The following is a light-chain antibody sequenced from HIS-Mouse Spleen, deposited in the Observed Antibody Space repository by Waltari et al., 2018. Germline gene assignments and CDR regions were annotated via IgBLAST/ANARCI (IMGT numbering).Light chain of an antibody. CDR2: RNN. V-gene: IGLV1-47*01. CDR1: SANIGSNY. Sequence: QSVLTQPPSASGTPGQRVTISCSGSSANIGSNYVYWYQQLPGPAPKLPIYRNNQRPSGVPDRFSGSKSGTSASLAISGLRSEDEADYYCAAWDDSLSGPVFGGGTKLTVL. CDR3: AAWDDSLSGPV. J-gene: IGLJ2*01.